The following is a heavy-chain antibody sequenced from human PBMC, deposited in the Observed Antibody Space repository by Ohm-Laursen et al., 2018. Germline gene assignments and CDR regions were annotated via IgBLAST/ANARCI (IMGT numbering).Heavy chain of an antibody. Sequence: SVKVSCKASGYTFTGYYMRWVRQAPGQGLEWMGWINPNSGGTNYAQKFQGRVTMTRDTSISTAYMELSRLRSDDTAVYYCARDSDYDFWSGYYSPPHPFDYWGQGTLVTVSS. V-gene: IGHV1-2*02. J-gene: IGHJ4*02. CDR3: ARDSDYDFWSGYYSPPHPFDY. D-gene: IGHD3-3*01. CDR2: INPNSGGT. CDR1: GYTFTGYY.